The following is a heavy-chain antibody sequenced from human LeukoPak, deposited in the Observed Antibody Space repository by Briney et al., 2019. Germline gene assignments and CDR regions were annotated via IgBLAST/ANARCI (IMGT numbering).Heavy chain of an antibody. CDR2: ISTGGSTI. D-gene: IGHD2-15*01. CDR1: GFTFSDYY. J-gene: IGHJ4*02. Sequence: RGSLRLSCAASGFTFSDYYMSWIRQAPGKGLEWLSYISTGGSTIYYADSVKGRFTISRDNAKNSLFLQMNSLRAEDTAVYYCAKEHMAAAVYYFDYWGQGTLVTVSS. CDR3: AKEHMAAAVYYFDY. V-gene: IGHV3-11*01.